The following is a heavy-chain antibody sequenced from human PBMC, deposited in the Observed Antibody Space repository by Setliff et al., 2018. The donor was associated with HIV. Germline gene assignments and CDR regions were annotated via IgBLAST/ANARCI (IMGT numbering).Heavy chain of an antibody. Sequence: ASVKVSCKASGYTFTNNGINWVRQAPGQGPEWMGWISGDNGDTNYAQKFQGRLTMTTDTSTSTAYMELRSLRSDDTAVYYCATVPLGDWSFDSWGQGTLVTVSS. V-gene: IGHV1-18*01. J-gene: IGHJ4*02. D-gene: IGHD3-9*01. CDR1: GYTFTNNG. CDR3: ATVPLGDWSFDS. CDR2: ISGDNGDT.